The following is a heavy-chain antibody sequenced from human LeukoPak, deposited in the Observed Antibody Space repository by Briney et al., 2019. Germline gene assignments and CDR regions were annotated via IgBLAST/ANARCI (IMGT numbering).Heavy chain of an antibody. CDR1: GFTFSSYG. V-gene: IGHV3-33*01. D-gene: IGHD2-2*01. CDR3: ARDSLCSSTSCPIDYYYGMDV. Sequence: PGRSLRLSRAASGFTFSSYGMHWVRQAPGKGLEWVAVIWYDGSNKYYADSVKGRFTISRDNSKNTLYLQMNSLRAEDTAVYYCARDSLCSSTSCPIDYYYGMDVWGKGTTVTVSS. CDR2: IWYDGSNK. J-gene: IGHJ6*04.